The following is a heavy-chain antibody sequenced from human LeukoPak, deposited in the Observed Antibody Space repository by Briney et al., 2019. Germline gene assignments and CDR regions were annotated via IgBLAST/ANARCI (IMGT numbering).Heavy chain of an antibody. CDR3: AREGGYGGVFDY. Sequence: GGSLRLSCAASRFXFSSYWITWVRQAPGKGLEWVANIKQDGSEKYYVGSVKGRFTISRDSTKNSLYLQMNSLRAEDTAVYYCAREGGYGGVFDYWGQGTLVTVSS. V-gene: IGHV3-7*05. J-gene: IGHJ4*02. CDR1: RFXFSSYW. D-gene: IGHD5-12*01. CDR2: IKQDGSEK.